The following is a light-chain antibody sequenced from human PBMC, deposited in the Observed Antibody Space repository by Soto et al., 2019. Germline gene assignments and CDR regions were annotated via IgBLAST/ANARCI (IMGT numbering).Light chain of an antibody. CDR2: GAS. V-gene: IGKV3D-20*02. CDR3: QQRNTWPPIT. CDR1: QIVSDNY. Sequence: EIVLTHSPGTLSLSPGERATLSCRASQIVSDNYLAWYQQKPGQAPRLVVYGASRRASGVPARFSGSGSGTDFTLTISSLEPEDFALYYCQQRNTWPPITFGQGTRLEIK. J-gene: IGKJ5*01.